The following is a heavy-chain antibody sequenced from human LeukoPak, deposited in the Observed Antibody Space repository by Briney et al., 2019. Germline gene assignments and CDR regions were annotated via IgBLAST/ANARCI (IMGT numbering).Heavy chain of an antibody. V-gene: IGHV3-48*01. Sequence: GGSLRLSCVASGFTFSTYSMNWVRQAPGKGLEWVSYITSSSSAKYYADSVKGRFTISRDNAENSLYPQMNSLRAEDTAVYYCTRDQEGSDYWGQGTLVTVSS. CDR1: GFTFSTYS. CDR3: TRDQEGSDY. CDR2: ITSSSSAK. J-gene: IGHJ4*02.